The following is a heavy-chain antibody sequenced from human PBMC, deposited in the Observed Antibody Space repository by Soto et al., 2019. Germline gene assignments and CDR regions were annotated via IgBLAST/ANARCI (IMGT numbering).Heavy chain of an antibody. V-gene: IGHV3-21*01. CDR2: ISSSSSYI. Sequence: PGGSLRLSCAASGFTFSSYSMNWVRQAPGKGLEWVSSISSSSSYIYYADSVKGRFTISRDNAKNSLYLQMNSLRAEDTAVYYCARDFMVRGVDSSPGMDVWGQGTTVTVSS. D-gene: IGHD3-10*01. CDR1: GFTFSSYS. CDR3: ARDFMVRGVDSSPGMDV. J-gene: IGHJ6*02.